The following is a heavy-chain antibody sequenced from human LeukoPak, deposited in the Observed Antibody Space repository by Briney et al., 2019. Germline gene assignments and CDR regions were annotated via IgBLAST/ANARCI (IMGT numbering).Heavy chain of an antibody. J-gene: IGHJ4*02. CDR1: GGSISSGGYS. CDR3: ARAPLCWGSEYYFDY. CDR2: MHHSGST. D-gene: IGHD7-27*01. V-gene: IGHV4-30-2*01. Sequence: SETLSLTCAVSGGSISSGGYSWNWIRQPPGKGLEWIGYMHHSGSTYYNPSLKSRVTISVDRSKNQFSLKMSSVTAADTAVYYCARAPLCWGSEYYFDYWGQGTLVTVSS.